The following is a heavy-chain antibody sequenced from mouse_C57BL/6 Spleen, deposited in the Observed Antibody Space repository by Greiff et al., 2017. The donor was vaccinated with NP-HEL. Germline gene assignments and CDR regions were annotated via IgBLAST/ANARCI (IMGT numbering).Heavy chain of an antibody. Sequence: QVQLQQSGAELVRPGTSVKVSCKASGYAFTNYLIEWVKQRPGQGLEWIGVINPGSGGTNYNEKFKGKATLTADKSSSTAYMQHSSLTSEDSAVYFCAILGDYDDGGYYAMDYWGQGTSVTVPS. CDR2: INPGSGGT. CDR3: AILGDYDDGGYYAMDY. J-gene: IGHJ4*01. V-gene: IGHV1-54*01. D-gene: IGHD2-4*01. CDR1: GYAFTNYL.